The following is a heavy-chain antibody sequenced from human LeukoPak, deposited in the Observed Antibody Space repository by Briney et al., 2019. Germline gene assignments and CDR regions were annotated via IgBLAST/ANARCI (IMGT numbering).Heavy chain of an antibody. V-gene: IGHV3-23*01. Sequence: GGSLRLSCAASGFTFSSYAINWVRQAPGRGLEWVSAIRGNGDSTYNADSVKGRFTVSRDNSKNTLYLQMNSLRAEDTAVYYCAKGRYYDSGNAFDIWGQGTMVTVSS. D-gene: IGHD3-9*01. CDR2: IRGNGDST. CDR1: GFTFSSYA. CDR3: AKGRYYDSGNAFDI. J-gene: IGHJ3*02.